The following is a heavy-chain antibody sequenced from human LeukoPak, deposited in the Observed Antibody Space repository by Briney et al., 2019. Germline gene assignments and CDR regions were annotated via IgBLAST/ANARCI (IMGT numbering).Heavy chain of an antibody. J-gene: IGHJ4*02. CDR2: ISYDGSNK. CDR3: ARRMYYYDSSGYYYPYFDY. V-gene: IGHV3-30-3*01. D-gene: IGHD3-22*01. CDR1: GFTFSSYA. Sequence: PGRSLRLSCAVSGFTFSSYAMHWVRQAPGKGLEWVAVISYDGSNKYYADSVKGRFTISRDNSKNTLYLQMNSLRAEDTAVYYCARRMYYYDSSGYYYPYFDYWGQGTLVTVSS.